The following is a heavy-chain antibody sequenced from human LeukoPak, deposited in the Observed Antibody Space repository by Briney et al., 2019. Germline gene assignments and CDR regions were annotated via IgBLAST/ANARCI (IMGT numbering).Heavy chain of an antibody. CDR1: GFTFSNYA. Sequence: GGSLRLSCEASGFTFSNYAMNWVRRTPGKGLEWVSSITSYRRDTYYADSVKGRFTISRDNSKSTLSLQMNSLRAEDSAIYYCAKGTLEHCTGANCYPFDYWGQGSLVTVSS. D-gene: IGHD2-8*02. CDR2: ITSYRRDT. J-gene: IGHJ4*02. V-gene: IGHV3-23*01. CDR3: AKGTLEHCTGANCYPFDY.